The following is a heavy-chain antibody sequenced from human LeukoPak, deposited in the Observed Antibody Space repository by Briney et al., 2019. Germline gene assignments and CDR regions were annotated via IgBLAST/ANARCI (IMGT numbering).Heavy chain of an antibody. CDR2: ISSSGTYA. CDR1: GFTFSDYY. D-gene: IGHD3-9*01. CDR3: ARGGYDILTGTSFFDP. V-gene: IGHV3-11*05. J-gene: IGHJ5*02. Sequence: PGGSLRLSCVASGFTFSDYYMSWIRQAPGKGLQYVSYISSSGTYANYANPVKGRFTNSRDNAKNSLYLQMNSLRADDTAVYYCARGGYDILTGTSFFDPWGQGTLVTVSS.